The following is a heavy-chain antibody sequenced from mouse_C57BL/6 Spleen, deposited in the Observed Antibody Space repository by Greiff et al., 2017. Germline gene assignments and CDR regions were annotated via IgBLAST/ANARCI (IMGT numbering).Heavy chain of an antibody. Sequence: QVQLQQPGAELVRPGSSVKLSCKASGYTFTSYWMDWVKQRPGQGLEWIGNIYPSDSETHYNQKFTDKATLTVDKSSRTAYMQLSSLTSEDSAVYYCARSDVYDGWFAYWGQGTLVTVSA. D-gene: IGHD2-2*01. CDR1: GYTFTSYW. CDR3: ARSDVYDGWFAY. V-gene: IGHV1-61*01. CDR2: IYPSDSET. J-gene: IGHJ3*01.